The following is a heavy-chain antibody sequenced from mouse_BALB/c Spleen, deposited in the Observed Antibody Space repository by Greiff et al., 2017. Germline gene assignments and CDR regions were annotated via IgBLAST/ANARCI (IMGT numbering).Heavy chain of an antibody. CDR1: GFSLTSYD. D-gene: IGHD2-3*01. J-gene: IGHJ3*01. CDR2: IWTGGGT. V-gene: IGHV2-9-2*01. Sequence: QVQLQQSGPGLVAPSQSLSITCTVSGFSLTSYDISWIRQPPGKGLEWLGVIWTGGGTNYNSAFMSRLSISKDNSKSQVFLKMNSLQTDDTAIYYCVREDGYFAYWGQGTLVTVSA. CDR3: VREDGYFAY.